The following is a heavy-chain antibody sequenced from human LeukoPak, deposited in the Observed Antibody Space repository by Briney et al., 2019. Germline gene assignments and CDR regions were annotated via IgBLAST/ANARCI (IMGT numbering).Heavy chain of an antibody. CDR3: ARRHCTSGSCYDY. J-gene: IGHJ4*02. V-gene: IGHV5-51*01. D-gene: IGHD2-15*01. Sequence: GESLKISCKGSGYSFTSYWIGWVRQMPGKGLDWMGIIYPGDSDTRYSPSFQGQVTFSADKSISTAYLQWSSLKASDTAMFYCARRHCTSGSCYDYWGQGTLVTVSS. CDR1: GYSFTSYW. CDR2: IYPGDSDT.